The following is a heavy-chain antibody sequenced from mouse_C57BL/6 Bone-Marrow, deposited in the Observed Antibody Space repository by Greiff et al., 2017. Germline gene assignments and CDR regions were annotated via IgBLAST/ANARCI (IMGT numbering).Heavy chain of an antibody. CDR1: GFTFSSYG. CDR3: ARQRFTTVVADAMDY. D-gene: IGHD1-1*01. V-gene: IGHV5-6*01. CDR2: ISSGGSYT. J-gene: IGHJ4*01. Sequence: EVMLVESGGDLVKPGGSLKLSCAASGFTFSSYGMSWVRQTPDKRLEWVATISSGGSYTYYPDSVKGRFTISRDNAKNTRYLQMSSLKSEDTAVYYCARQRFTTVVADAMDYWGQGTSVTVSS.